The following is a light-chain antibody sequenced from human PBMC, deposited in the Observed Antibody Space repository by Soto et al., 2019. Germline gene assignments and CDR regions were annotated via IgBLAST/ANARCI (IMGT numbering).Light chain of an antibody. CDR1: QAIANY. V-gene: IGKV1-27*01. Sequence: DVQLTQSPSSLSASLGDRVTISCRASQAIANYVAWYQQRPGKVPELLIHSASTLQSGVPSRFSGSGYGTDFTLTITSLQPEDVATYYCQKYKSAMWPFGRGTKL. CDR2: SAS. CDR3: QKYKSAMWP. J-gene: IGKJ1*01.